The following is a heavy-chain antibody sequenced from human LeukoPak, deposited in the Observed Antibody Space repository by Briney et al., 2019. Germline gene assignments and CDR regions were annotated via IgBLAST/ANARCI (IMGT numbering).Heavy chain of an antibody. Sequence: SETLSLNCTLSVGSISVRGSHWIWIRQPPGRGLEWVATISYSGTTYYSPSLGSRVTISVDTSQNQFSLRFSCGAAAAAAVYYCTTHKVSTTCEYGGRGMLVTVSS. D-gene: IGHD5/OR15-5a*01. CDR2: ISYSGTT. V-gene: IGHV4-39*01. J-gene: IGHJ4*02. CDR1: VGSISVRGSH. CDR3: TTHKVSTTCEY.